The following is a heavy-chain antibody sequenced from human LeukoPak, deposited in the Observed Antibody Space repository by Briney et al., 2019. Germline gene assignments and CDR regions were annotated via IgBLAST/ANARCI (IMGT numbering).Heavy chain of an antibody. CDR2: INPNSGGT. CDR3: ARILNPDQAFNWFDP. Sequence: ASVKVSCKASGYTFTGYYMHWVRQAPGQGLEWMGWINPNSGGTNYAQKFQGRVTMTRDTPISTAYMELSRLRSDDTAVYYCARILNPDQAFNWFDPWGQGTLVTVSS. D-gene: IGHD1-14*01. J-gene: IGHJ5*02. CDR1: GYTFTGYY. V-gene: IGHV1-2*02.